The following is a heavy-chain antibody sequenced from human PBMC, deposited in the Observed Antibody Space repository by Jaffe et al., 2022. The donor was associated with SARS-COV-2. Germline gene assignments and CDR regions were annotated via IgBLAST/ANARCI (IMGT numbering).Heavy chain of an antibody. J-gene: IGHJ4*02. CDR1: GLTFRNHW. D-gene: IGHD3-16*01. Sequence: EVHLVESGGGLVQPGGSLRLSCAASGLTFRNHWMAWVRLAPGKGLEWVANIKQDGSEKNYVDSVKGRFTISRDNAKNSLYLQMNSLRVEDTAVYYCASRPPDRVWRGVLDYWGQGTLVTVSS. CDR3: ASRPPDRVWRGVLDY. CDR2: IKQDGSEK. V-gene: IGHV3-7*01.